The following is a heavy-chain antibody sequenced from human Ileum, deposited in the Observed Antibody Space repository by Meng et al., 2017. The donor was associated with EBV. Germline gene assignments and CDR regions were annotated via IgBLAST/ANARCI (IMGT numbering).Heavy chain of an antibody. V-gene: IGHV1-18*01. Sequence: HLMQSGVEVKKAGDAVKGSRKAYGYTFSHYGISWLLQAPGQGLEWMGWISAYNGNTNYAKNLQGRVTMTTDTSTGTAYMEVRSLRSDDTAVYYCARAGNGGSYYFTYWGQGTLVTVSS. D-gene: IGHD1-26*01. J-gene: IGHJ4*02. CDR1: GYTFSHYG. CDR3: ARAGNGGSYYFTY. CDR2: ISAYNGNT.